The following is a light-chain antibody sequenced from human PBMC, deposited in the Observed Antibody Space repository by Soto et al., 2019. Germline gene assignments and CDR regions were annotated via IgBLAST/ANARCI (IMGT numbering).Light chain of an antibody. Sequence: IVLTQSPVTLALSPGERAVLSCRASQSVSTSLAWYQHKPGQAPRLSIYDASNRAPGIPARFTGSGSGTDFTLTITSLEPEDIAVYYCQVRDVWPSFGQGTKVEIK. J-gene: IGKJ1*01. CDR3: QVRDVWPS. CDR2: DAS. CDR1: QSVSTS. V-gene: IGKV3-11*01.